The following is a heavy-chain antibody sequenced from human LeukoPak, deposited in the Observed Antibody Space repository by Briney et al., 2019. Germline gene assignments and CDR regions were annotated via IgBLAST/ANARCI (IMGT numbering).Heavy chain of an antibody. V-gene: IGHV4-39*07. D-gene: IGHD1-26*01. CDR2: IYDSGSN. CDR3: ARDLGIVGRGGDY. J-gene: IGHJ4*02. CDR1: GASISNSSYY. Sequence: NPSETLSLTCIVSGASISNSSYYWGWIRQSPGKGLEWIGSIYDSGSNYYNPSLKSRVTISVDTSKNQFSLKLSSVTAADTAVYYCARDLGIVGRGGDYWGQGTLVTVSS.